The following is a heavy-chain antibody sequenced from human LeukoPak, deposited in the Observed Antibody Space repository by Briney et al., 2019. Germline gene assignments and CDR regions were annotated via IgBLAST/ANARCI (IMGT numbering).Heavy chain of an antibody. D-gene: IGHD3-10*01. Sequence: SVKVSCKASGGTFSSYAISWVRQAPGPGLEWMGGIIPIFGTANYAQKFQGRVTITADKSTSTAYMELSSLRSEDTAVYYCASLAYYYGSGSLGNWFDPWGQGTLVTVSS. CDR2: IIPIFGTA. V-gene: IGHV1-69*06. CDR1: GGTFSSYA. CDR3: ASLAYYYGSGSLGNWFDP. J-gene: IGHJ5*02.